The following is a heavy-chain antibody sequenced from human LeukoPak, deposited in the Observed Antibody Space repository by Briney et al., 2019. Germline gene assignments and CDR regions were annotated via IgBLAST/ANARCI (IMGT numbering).Heavy chain of an antibody. J-gene: IGHJ3*02. CDR1: GGSISSSSYY. V-gene: IGHV4-61*03. CDR3: ARNYDILDAFDI. CDR2: IYYSGST. Sequence: SETLSLTCTVSGGSISSSSYYWSWIRQPPGKGLEWIGYIYYSGSTNYNTSLKSRVTISVDTSKTHFSLILTSVTAADTAVYYCARNYDILDAFDIWGQGTMVTVSS. D-gene: IGHD3-9*01.